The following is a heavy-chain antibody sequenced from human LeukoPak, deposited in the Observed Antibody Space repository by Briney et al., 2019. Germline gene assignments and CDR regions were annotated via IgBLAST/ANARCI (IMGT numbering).Heavy chain of an antibody. J-gene: IGHJ6*02. CDR2: IYYSGST. V-gene: IGHV4-59*01. CDR3: ARGDCSSTSCSLDYGMDV. D-gene: IGHD2-2*01. Sequence: SETLSLTCTVSGGSISSYYWSWIRQPPGKGLEWIGYIYYSGSTNYNPSPKSRVTISVDTSKNQFSLKLSSVTAADAAVYYCARGDCSSTSCSLDYGMDVWGQGTTVTVSS. CDR1: GGSISSYY.